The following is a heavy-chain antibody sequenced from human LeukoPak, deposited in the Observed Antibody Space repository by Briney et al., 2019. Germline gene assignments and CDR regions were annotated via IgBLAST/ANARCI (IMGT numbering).Heavy chain of an antibody. CDR1: GGSISSHY. CDR2: IYYSGST. V-gene: IGHV4-59*11. Sequence: TLSLTCTVSGGSISSHYWSWIRQPPGKGLEWIGYIYYSGSTNYNPSLKSRVTISVDTSKNQFSLKLSSVTAADTAVYYCARGTNDAFDIWGQGTMVTVSS. CDR3: ARGTNDAFDI. J-gene: IGHJ3*02. D-gene: IGHD3-10*01.